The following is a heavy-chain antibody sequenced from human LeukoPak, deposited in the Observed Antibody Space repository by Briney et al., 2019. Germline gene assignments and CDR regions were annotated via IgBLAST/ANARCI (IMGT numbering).Heavy chain of an antibody. D-gene: IGHD6-6*01. Sequence: PSQTLSLTCTVSGGSIRSDGYYWTWIRHHPGKGLEWIGYIYHTGNTYYNPSLKSRLTMSVDTSKNQFSLKLSSVTAADTAVYYCARVPTWSIADSFDYWGQGTLVTVSS. CDR3: ARVPTWSIADSFDY. CDR2: IYHTGNT. CDR1: GGSIRSDGYY. V-gene: IGHV4-31*03. J-gene: IGHJ4*02.